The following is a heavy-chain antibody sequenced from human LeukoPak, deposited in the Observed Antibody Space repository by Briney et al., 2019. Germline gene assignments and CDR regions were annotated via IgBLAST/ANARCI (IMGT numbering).Heavy chain of an antibody. Sequence: GGSLRLSCAASGLPFSLYAMNWVRQAPGKGLEWVSGINSNGDEIYYADSVRGRFTISRDNSNNALYLQMDSLRAEDTAVYYCANWIGSSSRDYWGQGTLVTVSS. CDR2: INSNGDEI. CDR3: ANWIGSSSRDY. D-gene: IGHD6-6*01. CDR1: GLPFSLYA. V-gene: IGHV3-23*01. J-gene: IGHJ4*02.